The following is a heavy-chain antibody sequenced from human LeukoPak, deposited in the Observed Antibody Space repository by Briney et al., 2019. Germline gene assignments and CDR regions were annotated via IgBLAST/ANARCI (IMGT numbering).Heavy chain of an antibody. CDR2: IYHSGST. D-gene: IGHD1-26*01. CDR1: GGSISSSSYY. Sequence: PSETLSLTCTVSGGSISSSSYYWGWIRQPPGKGLEWIGSIYHSGSTYYNPSLKSRVTISVDTSKNQFSLKLSSVTAADTAVYYCARHGSGSYFRWFDPWGQGTLVTVSS. V-gene: IGHV4-39*01. J-gene: IGHJ5*02. CDR3: ARHGSGSYFRWFDP.